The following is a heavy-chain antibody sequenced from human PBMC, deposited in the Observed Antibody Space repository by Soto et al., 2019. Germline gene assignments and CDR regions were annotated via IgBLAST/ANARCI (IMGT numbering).Heavy chain of an antibody. D-gene: IGHD6-6*01. V-gene: IGHV3-23*01. CDR2: ISGSGGST. CDR3: AKLVTREQLVLLGAMVWWGNWFDP. Sequence: GGSLRLSCAASGFTFSSYAMSWVRQAPGKGLEWVSAISGSGGSTYYADSVKGRFTISRDNSKNTLYLQMNSLRAEDTAGYYCAKLVTREQLVLLGAMVWWGNWFDPWGQGTLVTVSS. CDR1: GFTFSSYA. J-gene: IGHJ5*02.